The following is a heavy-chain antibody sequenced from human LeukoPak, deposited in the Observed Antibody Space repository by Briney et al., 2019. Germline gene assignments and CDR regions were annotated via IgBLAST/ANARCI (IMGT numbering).Heavy chain of an antibody. CDR3: ARDGWSLGP. V-gene: IGHV1-18*01. Sequence: VKVSCKASGYTFASYGVSWVRQAPGQGPEWMAWISVYSGNTKYAQRFQDRVTLTADTSTSTVYMELRSLRSDDTAVYYCARDGWSLGPWGQGTLVTVSS. D-gene: IGHD2-8*01. J-gene: IGHJ5*02. CDR2: ISVYSGNT. CDR1: GYTFASYG.